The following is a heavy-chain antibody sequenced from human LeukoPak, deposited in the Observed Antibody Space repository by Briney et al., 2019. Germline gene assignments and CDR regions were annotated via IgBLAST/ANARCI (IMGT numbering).Heavy chain of an antibody. V-gene: IGHV3-30*09. CDR1: GFTFSSYA. CDR3: DPYDSASQF. CDR2: ISSDGSNK. Sequence: GGSLRLSCAASGFTFSSYAMHWVRQAPGRGLEWVAFISSDGSNKYYADSVKGRFAISRDNSKNTLYLQMNGLRDEDTAVYYCDPYDSASQFWGQGTLVTVSS. J-gene: IGHJ4*02. D-gene: IGHD6-6*01.